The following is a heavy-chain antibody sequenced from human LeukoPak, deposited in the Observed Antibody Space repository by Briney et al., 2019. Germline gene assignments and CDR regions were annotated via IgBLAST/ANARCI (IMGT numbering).Heavy chain of an antibody. V-gene: IGHV1-2*02. J-gene: IGHJ5*02. CDR2: INPNSGGT. Sequence: ASVKVSCKASGYTFTGYYMHWVRQAPGQGLEWMGWINPNSGGTNYAQKFQGRVTMTTDTSMSTAYMELSRLTSDDTAVYYCAKEARGVLVEFDPWGQGTLVTVSS. CDR1: GYTFTGYY. D-gene: IGHD3-10*01. CDR3: AKEARGVLVEFDP.